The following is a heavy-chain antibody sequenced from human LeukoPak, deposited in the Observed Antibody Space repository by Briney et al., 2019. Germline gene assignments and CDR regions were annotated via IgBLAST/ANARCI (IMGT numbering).Heavy chain of an antibody. J-gene: IGHJ2*01. Sequence: ASVKVSFKASGYTFISYGISWVRQAPGQGLEWMGWISGYNGNTNYSQNLQGRVTMTTDTSTSTAYMELRSLRSDDTAVYYCARGLGVVTAQSEQPKPRYFDLWGRGTQVTVSS. V-gene: IGHV1-18*01. D-gene: IGHD2-21*02. CDR2: ISGYNGNT. CDR1: GYTFISYG. CDR3: ARGLGVVTAQSEQPKPRYFDL.